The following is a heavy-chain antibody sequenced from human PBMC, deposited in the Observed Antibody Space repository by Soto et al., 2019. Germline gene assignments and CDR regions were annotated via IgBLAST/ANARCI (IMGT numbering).Heavy chain of an antibody. CDR1: VEFFSNYG. Sequence: QVQLVQSGAEVKEPGSSVKVSCKASVEFFSNYGISWVRQAPGQGLEWMGGIIPIFGTISYAEKFQGRVTITADEYTNTVYMELRSLRSADTALYYCARVFPDGWVEPGVVRGYLDTWGRGTLVTVSS. D-gene: IGHD3-3*01. J-gene: IGHJ4*02. V-gene: IGHV1-69*01. CDR3: ARVFPDGWVEPGVVRGYLDT. CDR2: IIPIFGTI.